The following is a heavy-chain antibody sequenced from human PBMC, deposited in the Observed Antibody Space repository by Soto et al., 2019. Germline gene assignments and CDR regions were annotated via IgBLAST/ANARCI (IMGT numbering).Heavy chain of an antibody. V-gene: IGHV5-51*01. J-gene: IGHJ4*02. CDR2: IYPGDSDT. Sequence: GESLKISCKGSGYSFTTYWIAWVRQMPGKGLEWMGIIYPGDSDTRYSPSFQGQVTISADKSISTAYLQWSSLKASDTAVYYCARTAYFDFWSAYSYWGQGTLVTVSS. CDR1: GYSFTTYW. D-gene: IGHD3-3*01. CDR3: ARTAYFDFWSAYSY.